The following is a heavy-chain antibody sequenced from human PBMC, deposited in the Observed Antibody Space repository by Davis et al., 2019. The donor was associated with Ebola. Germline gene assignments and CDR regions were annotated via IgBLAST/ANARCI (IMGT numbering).Heavy chain of an antibody. CDR1: GYTFTSYA. Sequence: SVKVSCKASGYTFTSYAISWVRQAPGQGLEWMGGIIPILGIANYAQKFQGRVTITADESTSTAYMELSSLRSEDTAVYYCARDVVGATFFDYWGQGTLVTVSS. V-gene: IGHV1-69*10. CDR2: IIPILGIA. J-gene: IGHJ4*02. CDR3: ARDVVGATFFDY. D-gene: IGHD1-26*01.